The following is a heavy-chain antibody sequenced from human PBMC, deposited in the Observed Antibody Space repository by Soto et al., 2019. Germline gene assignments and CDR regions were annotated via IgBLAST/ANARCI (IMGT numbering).Heavy chain of an antibody. Sequence: EVQVLDSGGGLVQPGGSLRLSCAASGFTFNNYAMNWVRQAPGKGLEWVATISGTGGSTYYADSVKGRFTISRDNSKNTLYLQMNSLRVEDTAVYYCATDRLGGNFDYWGQGPQVTVSS. J-gene: IGHJ4*02. CDR3: ATDRLGGNFDY. CDR2: ISGTGGST. CDR1: GFTFNNYA. V-gene: IGHV3-23*01.